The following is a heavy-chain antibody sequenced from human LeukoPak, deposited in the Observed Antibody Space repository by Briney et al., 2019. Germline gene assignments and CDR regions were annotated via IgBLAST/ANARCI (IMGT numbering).Heavy chain of an antibody. D-gene: IGHD2-15*01. V-gene: IGHV1-2*02. CDR1: GYTFTNYY. Sequence: GASVKVSCKASGYTFTNYYIHWVRQAPGQGLEGLGWIHPKSGGTNCVQKFQGRVTLTRNTSIRTAYMELRSLTSDDTAVYYCAKGYCGSGSCFDFDFWGRGTLVTVSS. CDR3: AKGYCGSGSCFDFDF. J-gene: IGHJ4*02. CDR2: IHPKSGGT.